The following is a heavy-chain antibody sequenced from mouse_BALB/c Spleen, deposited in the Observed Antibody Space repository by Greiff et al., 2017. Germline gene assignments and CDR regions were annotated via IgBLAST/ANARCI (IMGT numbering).Heavy chain of an antibody. Sequence: EVKLMESGGGLVQPGGSLKLSCAASGFTFSSYTMSWVRQTPEKRLEWVAYISNGGGSTYYPDTVKGRFTISRDNAKNTLYLQMSSLKSEDTAMYYCARHDGYYGYFDVWGAGTTVTVSS. CDR3: ARHDGYYGYFDV. D-gene: IGHD2-3*01. CDR2: ISNGGGST. V-gene: IGHV5-12-2*01. J-gene: IGHJ1*01. CDR1: GFTFSSYT.